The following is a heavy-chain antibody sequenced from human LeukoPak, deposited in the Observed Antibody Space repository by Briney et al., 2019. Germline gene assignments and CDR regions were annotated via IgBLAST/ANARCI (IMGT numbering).Heavy chain of an antibody. CDR3: ARGLAAAAHFDY. J-gene: IGHJ4*02. V-gene: IGHV1-2*02. D-gene: IGHD6-13*01. CDR2: INPNSGGT. CDR1: GYTFTGYY. Sequence: ASVKVSCKASGYTFTGYYMHWVRQAPGQGLEWMGWINPNSGGTNYAQKFQGRVTMTRHTSISTAYMELSRLRSDGTAVYYCARGLAAAAHFDYWGQGTLVTVSS.